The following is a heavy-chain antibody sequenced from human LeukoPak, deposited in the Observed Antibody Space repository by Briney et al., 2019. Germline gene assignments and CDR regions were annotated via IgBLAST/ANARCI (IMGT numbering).Heavy chain of an antibody. D-gene: IGHD3-22*01. J-gene: IGHJ4*02. CDR2: ISSSGSTI. V-gene: IGHV3-11*04. CDR1: GFTFSDYY. Sequence: GGSLRLSCAASGFTFSDYYMSWIRQAPGKGLEWVSYISSSGSTIYYADSVKGRFTISMDNAKNSLYLQMNSLRAEDTAVYYCAREMRDYYDSSGYSLTCWGQGTLVTVSS. CDR3: AREMRDYYDSSGYSLTC.